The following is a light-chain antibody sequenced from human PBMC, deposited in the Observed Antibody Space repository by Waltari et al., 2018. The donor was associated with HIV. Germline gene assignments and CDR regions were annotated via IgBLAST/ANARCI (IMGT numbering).Light chain of an antibody. V-gene: IGLV3-25*03. CDR1: TLTKQY. Sequence: SYELTHPPSVSVSPGQTANTTCPGVTLTKQYAYWYQQKPGQAPQLVMYQDIERPSGIPERFSGSSSGTAVTLTISRVQAADEADYYCQSIDSGGTFVFGTGTKVTVL. CDR3: QSIDSGGTFV. J-gene: IGLJ1*01. CDR2: QDI.